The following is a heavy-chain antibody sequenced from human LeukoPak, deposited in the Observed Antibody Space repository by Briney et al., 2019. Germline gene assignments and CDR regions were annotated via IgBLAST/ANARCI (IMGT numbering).Heavy chain of an antibody. Sequence: SQTLSLTCAISGDSVSSNSAAWNWIRQSPSRGLEWLGWTYYRCKWYNDYVVSVKSRITINPDTSQNQFSLQLNSVTPEDTAVYYCARYGSGSLPSPYYYYYGMDVWGKGTTVTVSS. J-gene: IGHJ6*04. V-gene: IGHV6-1*01. D-gene: IGHD3-10*01. CDR3: ARYGSGSLPSPYYYYYGMDV. CDR2: TYYRCKWYN. CDR1: GDSVSSNSAA.